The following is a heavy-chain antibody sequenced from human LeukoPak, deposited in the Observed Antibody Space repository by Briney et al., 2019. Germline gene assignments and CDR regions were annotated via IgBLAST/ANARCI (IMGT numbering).Heavy chain of an antibody. CDR3: ASIVEMATFDY. CDR1: GGSISSSSYY. D-gene: IGHD5-24*01. CDR2: IYYSGNT. J-gene: IGHJ4*02. V-gene: IGHV4-39*01. Sequence: PSETLSLTCSLSGGSISSSSYYWAWIRQPPGKGLEWIGSIYYSGNTYYSPSLKSRVTIFVDTSKNEFSLNLSSVTAADTAVYYCASIVEMATFDYWGQGTLVTISS.